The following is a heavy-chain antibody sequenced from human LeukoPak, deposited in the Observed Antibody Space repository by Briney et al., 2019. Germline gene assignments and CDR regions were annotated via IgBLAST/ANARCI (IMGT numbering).Heavy chain of an antibody. Sequence: QPSETLSLTCTVSGGSISSYYWSWIRQPPGKGLEWIGYIYYSGGTNYNPSLKSRVTISVDTSKNQFPLKLSSVTAADTAVYYCASAYYYGSGSYIHWGQGTLVTVSS. CDR3: ASAYYYGSGSYIH. J-gene: IGHJ4*02. CDR2: IYYSGGT. CDR1: GGSISSYY. V-gene: IGHV4-59*08. D-gene: IGHD3-10*01.